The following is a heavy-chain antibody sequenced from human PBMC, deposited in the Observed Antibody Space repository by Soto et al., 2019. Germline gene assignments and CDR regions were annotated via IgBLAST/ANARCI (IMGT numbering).Heavy chain of an antibody. D-gene: IGHD3-3*01. V-gene: IGHV3-74*01. Sequence: GGSLRLSCAASGFTFSSYWMHWVRQAPGKGLVWVSRINSDGSSTSYADSVKGRFTISRDNAKNTLYLQMNSLRAEDTAVYYCARGGSDKYDFWSGFYYYGMDVWGQGTTVTVSS. CDR3: ARGGSDKYDFWSGFYYYGMDV. CDR2: INSDGSST. CDR1: GFTFSSYW. J-gene: IGHJ6*02.